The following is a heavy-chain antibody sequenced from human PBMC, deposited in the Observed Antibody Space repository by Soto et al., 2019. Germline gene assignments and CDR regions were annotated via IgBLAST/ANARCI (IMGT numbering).Heavy chain of an antibody. V-gene: IGHV1-24*01. Sequence: ASVKVSCKVSGYTLTELSMHWVRQAPGKGLEWMGGFDPEDGETIYAQKFQGRVTMTEDTSTDTAYMELSSLRSEDTAVYYCATTPITMAYSWFDPWGQGTLVTVSS. CDR3: ATTPITMAYSWFDP. CDR2: FDPEDGET. CDR1: GYTLTELS. D-gene: IGHD3-10*01. J-gene: IGHJ5*02.